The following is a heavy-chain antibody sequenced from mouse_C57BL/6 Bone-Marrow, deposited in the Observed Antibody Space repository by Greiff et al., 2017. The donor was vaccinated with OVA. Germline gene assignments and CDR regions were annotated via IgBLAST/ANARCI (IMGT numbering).Heavy chain of an antibody. CDR3: ATIYYCYFDY. J-gene: IGHJ2*01. CDR1: EYEFPSHD. V-gene: IGHV5-2*01. D-gene: IGHD2-1*01. CDR2: INSDGGST. Sequence: DVMLVESGGGLVQPGESLKLSCESNEYEFPSHDMSWVRKTPEKRLELVAAINSDGGSTYYPDTMERRFIISRDNTKKTLYLQISSLRSEDTALYYCATIYYCYFDYWGQGTTLTVSS.